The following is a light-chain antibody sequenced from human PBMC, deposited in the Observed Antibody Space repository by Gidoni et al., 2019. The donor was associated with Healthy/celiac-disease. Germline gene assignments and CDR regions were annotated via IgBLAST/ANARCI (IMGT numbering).Light chain of an antibody. Sequence: SALPQPPSVSGSPGHSITISCTGTSSDVGGYNYVSWYQQHPGKAPKLMIYEVSNRPSGVSNRFSGSKSGNTASLTISGLQAEDEADYYCSSYTSSSTLYVFGTGTKVTVL. CDR1: SSDVGGYNY. V-gene: IGLV2-14*01. CDR3: SSYTSSSTLYV. CDR2: EVS. J-gene: IGLJ1*01.